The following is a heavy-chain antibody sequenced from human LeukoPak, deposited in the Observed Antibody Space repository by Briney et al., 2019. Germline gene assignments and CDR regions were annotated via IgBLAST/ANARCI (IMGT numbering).Heavy chain of an antibody. J-gene: IGHJ4*02. Sequence: GGSLRLSCVASGFTFSTFAMSWVRQTPGKGLEWVSTISASAGSTYYADSVKGRFTISRDNSKNTLYLQMNSLRAEDTAVYCCTKVYYGSGSYSHLDYWGQGTLVTVSS. CDR1: GFTFSTFA. D-gene: IGHD3-10*01. V-gene: IGHV3-23*01. CDR3: TKVYYGSGSYSHLDY. CDR2: ISASAGST.